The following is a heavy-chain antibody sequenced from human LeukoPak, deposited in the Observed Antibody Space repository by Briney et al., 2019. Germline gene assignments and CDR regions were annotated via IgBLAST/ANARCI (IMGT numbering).Heavy chain of an antibody. D-gene: IGHD6-19*01. J-gene: IGHJ4*02. CDR2: INTDGTVT. CDR3: ATKQWLAPPPDS. V-gene: IGHV3-74*01. Sequence: GGSLRLSCAASGFTFDDYGMSWVRQAPGKGLESVSRINTDGTVTTYADSVKGRFTVSRDNADNTMFLQMNSVRDEDTAVYYCATKQWLAPPPDSWGQGTPVTVSS. CDR1: GFTFDDYG.